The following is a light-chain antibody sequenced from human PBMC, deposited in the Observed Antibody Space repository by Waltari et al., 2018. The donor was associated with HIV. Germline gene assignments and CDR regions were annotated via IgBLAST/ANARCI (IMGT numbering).Light chain of an antibody. CDR3: AAWDDSLNGDVI. V-gene: IGLV1-44*01. CDR2: NKY. Sequence: QSMLTQPPSVSGTPGQRVTLSCSGSGSNIGSKTINWYQQLPGTAHTPLIHNKYQRPSGVPDRFSGSKSGTSASLAISGLQSEDEAHYYCAAWDDSLNGDVIFGGGTKLTVL. J-gene: IGLJ2*01. CDR1: GSNIGSKT.